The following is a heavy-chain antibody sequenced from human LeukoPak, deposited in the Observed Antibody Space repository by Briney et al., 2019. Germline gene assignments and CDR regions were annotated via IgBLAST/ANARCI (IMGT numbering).Heavy chain of an antibody. CDR2: INPNSGDT. V-gene: IGHV1-2*02. CDR3: ARSRVNNSGRTPLY. CDR1: GYTFTGYY. D-gene: IGHD2-15*01. J-gene: IGHJ4*02. Sequence: ASVKVSCKASGYTFTGYYMHWVRQAPGQGLEWMGWINPNSGDTNYAQKFQGRVTMTSDTSISTAYMELSRLSSDDTAVYYCARSRVNNSGRTPLYWGQGSLVTVSS.